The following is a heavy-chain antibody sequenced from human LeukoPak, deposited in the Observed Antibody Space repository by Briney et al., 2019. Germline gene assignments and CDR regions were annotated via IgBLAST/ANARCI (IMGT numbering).Heavy chain of an antibody. D-gene: IGHD6-19*01. CDR1: GFTFSSYW. Sequence: GGSLRLSCAASGFTFSSYWMSWVRQAPGKGLEWVANIKQDGSEKYYVDSVKGRFTISRDNAKSSLYLEMNSLRAEDTAVYYCARSGYSSGHWGFGYWGQGTLVTVSS. CDR2: IKQDGSEK. CDR3: ARSGYSSGHWGFGY. J-gene: IGHJ4*02. V-gene: IGHV3-7*03.